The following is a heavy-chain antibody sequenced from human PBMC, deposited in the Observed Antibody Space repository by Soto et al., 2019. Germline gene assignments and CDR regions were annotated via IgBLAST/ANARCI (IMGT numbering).Heavy chain of an antibody. D-gene: IGHD2-2*01. CDR3: ARALVVPAASFDY. Sequence: ASVKVSCKASGGTFSSYAISWVRQAPGQGLEWMGGIIPIFGTANYAQKFQGRVTITADESTSTAYMELSSLRSEDTAVYYCARALVVPAASFDYWGQGTLVTVSS. CDR2: IIPIFGTA. J-gene: IGHJ4*02. V-gene: IGHV1-69*13. CDR1: GGTFSSYA.